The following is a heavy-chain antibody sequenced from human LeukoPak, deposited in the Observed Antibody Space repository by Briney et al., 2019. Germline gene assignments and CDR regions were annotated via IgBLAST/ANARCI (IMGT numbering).Heavy chain of an antibody. J-gene: IGHJ4*02. CDR3: ASFGPQAFDY. D-gene: IGHD3-16*01. CDR1: GGTISSGDYY. Sequence: SQTLSLTCTVSGGTISSGDYYWSWLRQPPGKGLEWIGYIYYSGSTYYNPSLKSRVTILVDTSKNQFSLKLSSVTAADTAVYYCASFGPQAFDYWGQGTLVTVSS. CDR2: IYYSGST. V-gene: IGHV4-30-4*01.